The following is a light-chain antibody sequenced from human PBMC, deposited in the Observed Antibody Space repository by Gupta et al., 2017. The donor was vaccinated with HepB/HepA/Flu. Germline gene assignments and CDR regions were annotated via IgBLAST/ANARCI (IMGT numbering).Light chain of an antibody. CDR2: AAS. V-gene: IGKV1-39*01. J-gene: IGKJ1*01. CDR1: QSISSY. Sequence: DIQMTQSPSSLSASVGDRVTITCRASQSISSYLNWYQQKPGKAPKLLIYAASSVQSGVPSRFSGSGSGTDFTLTISMRQPEDFTTYYCQQRDSTPWTFGQGTKVEIK. CDR3: QQRDSTPWT.